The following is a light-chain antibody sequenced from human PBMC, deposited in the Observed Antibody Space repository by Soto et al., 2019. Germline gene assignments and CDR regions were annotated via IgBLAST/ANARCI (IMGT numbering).Light chain of an antibody. Sequence: QSLLTQPPSASGTPGQRVTISCSGSSSNIGSNYVYWYQQLPGTAPKLLIYRNNQRPSGVPDRFSGSKSGTSASLAISGLRSEDEADYYCAAWDDSLSGGVFGTGTKVPVL. J-gene: IGLJ1*01. CDR2: RNN. V-gene: IGLV1-47*01. CDR3: AAWDDSLSGGV. CDR1: SSNIGSNY.